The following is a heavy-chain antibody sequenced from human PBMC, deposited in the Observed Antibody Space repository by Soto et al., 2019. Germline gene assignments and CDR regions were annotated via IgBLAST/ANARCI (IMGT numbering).Heavy chain of an antibody. CDR1: GFTFSSYA. CDR2: ISYDGSNK. J-gene: IGHJ5*02. CDR3: ARDANPYYYDSPNWFDP. D-gene: IGHD3-22*01. Sequence: GGSLRLSCAASGFTFSSYAMHWVRQAPGKGLEWVAVISYDGSNKYYADSVKGRFTISRNNSKNTRYLQMNSLRAEDTAVYYCARDANPYYYDSPNWFDPWGQGTLVTVSS. V-gene: IGHV3-30-3*01.